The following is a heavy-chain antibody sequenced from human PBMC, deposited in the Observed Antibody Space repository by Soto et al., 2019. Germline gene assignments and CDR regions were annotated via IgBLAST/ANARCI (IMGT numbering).Heavy chain of an antibody. CDR3: AIHRSIYTTSWYPGWFDP. CDR2: IIPTLGTA. J-gene: IGHJ5*02. Sequence: QVQLVQSGAEVKKPGSSVKVSCKASGGTFSSYAISWVRQAPGKGLEWMGGIIPTLGTANYAQKFQGRVTITADESTSKAYMELSSLRSEDTAVYYCAIHRSIYTTSWYPGWFDPWGQGTLVTVSS. V-gene: IGHV1-69*01. D-gene: IGHD6-13*01. CDR1: GGTFSSYA.